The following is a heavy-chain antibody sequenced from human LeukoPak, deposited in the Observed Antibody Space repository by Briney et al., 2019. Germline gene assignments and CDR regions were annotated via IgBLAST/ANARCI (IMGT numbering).Heavy chain of an antibody. CDR1: GFTFSSYA. V-gene: IGHV3-23*01. CDR3: AKLITMIVGV. D-gene: IGHD3-22*01. J-gene: IGHJ4*02. CDR2: ISGSGGST. Sequence: GGSLRLSCAASGFTFSSYAMGWVRQAPGKGLEWASAISGSGGSTYYADSVKGRFTISRDNSKNTLCLQMNSLRAEDTAVYYCAKLITMIVGVWGQGTLVTVSS.